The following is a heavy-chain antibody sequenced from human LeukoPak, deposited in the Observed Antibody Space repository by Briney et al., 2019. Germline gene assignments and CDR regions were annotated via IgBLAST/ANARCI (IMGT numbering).Heavy chain of an antibody. Sequence: PGGSLRLSCAASGFIFSTSWMSWVRQAPGEGLEWVANIKPDGSTIYYVDSVKGRFTISRDNSKNSLYLQMNSLRADDTAVYYCASYSSLDYWGQGTLVTVSS. D-gene: IGHD3-22*01. CDR1: GFIFSTSW. CDR2: IKPDGSTI. V-gene: IGHV3-7*03. CDR3: ASYSSLDY. J-gene: IGHJ4*02.